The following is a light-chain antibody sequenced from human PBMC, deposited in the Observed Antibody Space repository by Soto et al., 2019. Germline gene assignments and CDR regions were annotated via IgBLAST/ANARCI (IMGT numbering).Light chain of an antibody. CDR1: QSISNW. CDR2: DAS. CDR3: QQYNSYST. J-gene: IGKJ1*01. V-gene: IGKV1-5*01. Sequence: DIQMTQSPSTLYASVGDRVTITCRASQSISNWLAWYQQKPGKAPKLLIYDASSLESGVPSRFSGGGFGTEFTLTISSLQPDDFGTYYCQQYNSYSTFGQGTKVDI.